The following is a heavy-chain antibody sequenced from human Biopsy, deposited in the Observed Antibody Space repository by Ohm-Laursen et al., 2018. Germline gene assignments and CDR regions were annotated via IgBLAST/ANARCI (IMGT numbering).Heavy chain of an antibody. Sequence: VSSVKVSCKVIGGTFSASGISWVRLAPGHGLEFVGGIIPIFQTTRYAQSFQGRVTIVAGKSTSTAYMELSSLRSDDTAIYYCATVRGLVWFGELIAWGQGTRVTVSS. CDR2: IIPIFQTT. CDR1: GGTFSASG. D-gene: IGHD3-10*01. CDR3: ATVRGLVWFGELIA. V-gene: IGHV1-69*06. J-gene: IGHJ5*02.